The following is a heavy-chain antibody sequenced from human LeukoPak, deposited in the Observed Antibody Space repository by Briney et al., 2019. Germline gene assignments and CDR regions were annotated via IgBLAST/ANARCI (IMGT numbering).Heavy chain of an antibody. CDR3: ARGTDCSDISEFDY. D-gene: IGHD2-21*01. CDR1: GGSISSGDYY. J-gene: IGHJ4*02. CDR2: IYYSGST. V-gene: IGHV4-30-4*08. Sequence: PSETLSLTCTVSGGSISSGDYYWSWIRQPPGKSPEWIGYIYYSGSTYYNPSLKSRVTISVDTSKNQFSLKLGSVTAADAAVYYSARGTDCSDISEFDYWGQGTLVTVSS.